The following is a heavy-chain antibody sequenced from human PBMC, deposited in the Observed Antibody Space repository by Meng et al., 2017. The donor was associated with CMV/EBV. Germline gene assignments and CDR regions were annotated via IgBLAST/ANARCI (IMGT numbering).Heavy chain of an antibody. V-gene: IGHV3-73*01. J-gene: IGHJ4*02. D-gene: IGHD5/OR15-5a*01. CDR1: GFTFSGSA. CDR2: IRSKANSYAT. Sequence: GESLKISCAASGFTFSGSAMHWVRQASGKGLEWVGRIRSKANSYATAYAASVKGRFTISRDDSKNTAYLQMNSLKTEDTAVYYCTRRLMSRGGLIDSWGQGTLVTVSS. CDR3: TRRLMSRGGLIDS.